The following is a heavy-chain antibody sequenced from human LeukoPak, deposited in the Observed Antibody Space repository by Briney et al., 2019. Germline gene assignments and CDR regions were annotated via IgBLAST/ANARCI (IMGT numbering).Heavy chain of an antibody. CDR1: GYSFTSYW. J-gene: IGHJ6*02. D-gene: IGHD4-17*01. Sequence: GESLKISCKGSGYSFTSYWIGWVRQMPGKGLEWMGIIYPGDSDTRYSPSFQGQVTISADKSISTAYLQWSSLKASDTAMYYCARQHYGDYLTTYYYGMDVWGQGTTVTVSS. CDR3: ARQHYGDYLTTYYYGMDV. CDR2: IYPGDSDT. V-gene: IGHV5-51*01.